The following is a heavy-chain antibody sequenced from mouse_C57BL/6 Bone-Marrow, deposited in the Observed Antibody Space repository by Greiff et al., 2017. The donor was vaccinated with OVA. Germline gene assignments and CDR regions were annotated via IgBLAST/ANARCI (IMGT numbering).Heavy chain of an antibody. J-gene: IGHJ2*01. CDR2: IYPRSGNT. CDR1: GYTFTSYG. D-gene: IGHD1-1*01. Sequence: VKLQESGAELARPGASVKLSCKASGYTFTSYGISWVKQRTGQGLEWIGEIYPRSGNTYYNEKFKGKATLTADKSSSTAYMELRSLTSEDSAVYFCAPYYYGSSPYYFDYWGQGTTLTVSS. CDR3: APYYYGSSPYYFDY. V-gene: IGHV1-81*01.